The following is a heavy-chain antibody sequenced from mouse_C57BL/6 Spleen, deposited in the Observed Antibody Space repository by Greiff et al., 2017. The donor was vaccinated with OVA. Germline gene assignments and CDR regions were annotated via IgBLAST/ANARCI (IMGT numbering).Heavy chain of an antibody. J-gene: IGHJ1*03. CDR3: ARSGYCVRYFDV. D-gene: IGHD2-3*01. Sequence: VQLQQSGAELVKPGASVKISCKASGYAFSSYWMNWVKQRPGKGLEWIGQIYPGDGDTNYNGKFKGKATLTADKSSSTAYMQLSSLTSEDSAVYCCARSGYCVRYFDVWGTGTTVTVSS. V-gene: IGHV1-80*01. CDR2: IYPGDGDT. CDR1: GYAFSSYW.